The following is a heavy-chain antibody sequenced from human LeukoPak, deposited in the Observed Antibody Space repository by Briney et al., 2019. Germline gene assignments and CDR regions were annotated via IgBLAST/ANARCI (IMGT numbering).Heavy chain of an antibody. Sequence: GSLRLSCAASRFSFSNYWMHWVRQAPGKGLVWVSRVKSDGSNPSYADSVKGRFTISRDNAKNSLYLQMNSLRAEDTAVYYCARDPVVVVPAAIGYYYYGMDVWGKGTTVTVSS. CDR3: ARDPVVVVPAAIGYYYYGMDV. V-gene: IGHV3-74*01. D-gene: IGHD2-2*02. CDR2: VKSDGSNP. J-gene: IGHJ6*04. CDR1: RFSFSNYW.